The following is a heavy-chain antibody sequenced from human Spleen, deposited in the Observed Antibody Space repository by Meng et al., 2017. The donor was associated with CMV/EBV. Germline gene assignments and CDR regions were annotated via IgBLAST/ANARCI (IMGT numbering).Heavy chain of an antibody. CDR1: GYTFTGYY. Sequence: ASVKVSCKASGYTFTGYYIHWVRQAPGQGLEWMGWINPNSGGTNYAQKFQGRVTMTRDTSISTAYMELSRLRSDDTAVYYCARYPSPTWGSGVWGQGTLVTVSS. D-gene: IGHD7-27*01. CDR3: ARYPSPTWGSGV. J-gene: IGHJ4*02. V-gene: IGHV1-2*02. CDR2: INPNSGGT.